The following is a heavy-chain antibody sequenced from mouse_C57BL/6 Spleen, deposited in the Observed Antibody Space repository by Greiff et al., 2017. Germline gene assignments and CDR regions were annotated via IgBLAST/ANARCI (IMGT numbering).Heavy chain of an antibody. D-gene: IGHD1-1*01. Sequence: QVQLKQPGAELVKPGASVKLSCKASGYTFTSYWMQWVKQRPGQGLEWIGEIDPSDSYTNYNQKFKGKATLTVDTSSSTAYMQLSSLTSEDSAVYYCARGLRDFDYWGQGTTLTVSS. J-gene: IGHJ2*01. CDR3: ARGLRDFDY. V-gene: IGHV1-50*01. CDR1: GYTFTSYW. CDR2: IDPSDSYT.